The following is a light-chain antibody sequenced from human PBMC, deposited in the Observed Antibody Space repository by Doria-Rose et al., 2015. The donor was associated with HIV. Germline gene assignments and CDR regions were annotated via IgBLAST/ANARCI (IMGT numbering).Light chain of an antibody. CDR3: QQRSNWPPIFT. Sequence: SLSPGERATLSCRASQSVSSNLAWYQQKPGQAPRLLIYDASNRATGIPARFRGSGSGTDFTLTISSLEPEDFAVYFRQQRSNWPPIFTFGPGTKVDI. V-gene: IGKV3-11*01. J-gene: IGKJ3*01. CDR1: QSVSSN. CDR2: DAS.